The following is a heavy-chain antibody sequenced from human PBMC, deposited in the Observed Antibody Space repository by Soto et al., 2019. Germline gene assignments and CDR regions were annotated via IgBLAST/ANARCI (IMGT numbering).Heavy chain of an antibody. CDR3: ARDGGDYGDYGAAFDI. Sequence: QVQLQESGPGLVEPAETLSLTCTVSGGSIIRSYWSWIRQPPEKGLERIGYIYYIGNTNYNPSLKSRVTISVGTSKNQFSPKLSPVTAAYTAVYYCARDGGDYGDYGAAFDIWGQGTMVSVSS. CDR2: IYYIGNT. CDR1: GGSIIRSY. J-gene: IGHJ3*02. V-gene: IGHV4-59*01. D-gene: IGHD4-17*01.